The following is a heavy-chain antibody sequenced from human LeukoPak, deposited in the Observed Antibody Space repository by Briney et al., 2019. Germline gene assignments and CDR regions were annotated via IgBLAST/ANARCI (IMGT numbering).Heavy chain of an antibody. J-gene: IGHJ4*02. CDR2: ISGSGGST. V-gene: IGHV3-23*01. CDR1: GFTFSSYA. CDR3: AGDCGGDCSGFDY. Sequence: GSLRLSCAASGFTFSSYAMSWVRQAPGKGLERVSAISGSGGSTYYADSVKGRFTISRDNSKNTLYLQMNSLRAEDTAVYYCAGDCGGDCSGFDYWGQGTLVTVSS. D-gene: IGHD2-21*02.